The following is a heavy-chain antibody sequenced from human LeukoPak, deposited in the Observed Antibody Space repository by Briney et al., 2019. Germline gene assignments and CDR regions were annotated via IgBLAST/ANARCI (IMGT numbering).Heavy chain of an antibody. Sequence: SETLSHTCSVSGGSISGYYWSWIRQPAGKGLEWIGRIYNSGSIKYNPSLKSRVTMSVDTSKNQFSLNLHSVTAADTAIYYCARDHYSNYGNWFDPWGQGTLVTVSS. V-gene: IGHV4-4*07. CDR2: IYNSGSI. D-gene: IGHD4-11*01. J-gene: IGHJ5*02. CDR1: GGSISGYY. CDR3: ARDHYSNYGNWFDP.